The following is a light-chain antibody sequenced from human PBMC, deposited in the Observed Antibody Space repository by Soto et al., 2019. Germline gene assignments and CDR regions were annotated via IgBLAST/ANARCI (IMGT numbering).Light chain of an antibody. J-gene: IGKJ4*01. V-gene: IGKV1-39*01. CDR3: QQSYSNPLT. CDR1: QSLNTN. CDR2: AAS. Sequence: DIQMTQSPFYLSASVGDRVTITCRASQSLNTNLNWYQQKPGKAPNLLIYAASTLQSGAPSRFSGSGSGTDFTLSISSLQPEDSATYYCQQSYSNPLTVGEGTKVDIK.